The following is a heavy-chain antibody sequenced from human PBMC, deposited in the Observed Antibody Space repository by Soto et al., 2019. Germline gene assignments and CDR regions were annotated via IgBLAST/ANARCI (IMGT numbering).Heavy chain of an antibody. Sequence: ETLSLTCTVSGVSISSYSWSWIRQPPGKGLEWIGYIYYSGSTNYNPSLKSRVTISVDTSKNQFSLKLSSVTAADTAVYYCARFWSDWLDPWGQGTLVTVS. V-gene: IGHV4-59*12. J-gene: IGHJ5*02. CDR2: IYYSGST. CDR3: ARFWSDWLDP. CDR1: GVSISSYS. D-gene: IGHD3-3*01.